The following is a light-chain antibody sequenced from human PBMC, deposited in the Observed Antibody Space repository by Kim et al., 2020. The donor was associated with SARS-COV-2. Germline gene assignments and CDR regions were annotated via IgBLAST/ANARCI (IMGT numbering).Light chain of an antibody. CDR1: SSNIGAGYG. CDR3: QSYDSSLSGSV. CDR2: GNS. V-gene: IGLV1-40*01. J-gene: IGLJ2*01. Sequence: QNVTSSSYGNSSNIGAGYGVHWCQQLPGTARKRLIYGNSNRPTGVPARFSGSKSGTSASMAITGLEAEDEADYYCQSYDSSLSGSVFGGGTKLTVL.